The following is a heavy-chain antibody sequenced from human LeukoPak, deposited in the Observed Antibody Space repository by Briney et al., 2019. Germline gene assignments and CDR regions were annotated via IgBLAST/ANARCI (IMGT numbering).Heavy chain of an antibody. CDR1: GFTFSSYE. Sequence: RAGGSLRLSCAASGFTFSSYEMNWVRQAPGKGLEWVSYISSSGSAIYYADSVKGRFTISRDNAKNSLYLQMNSLRVEDTAVYCCARDKPNYYDSSGYSYYGMDVWGQGTTVTVSS. J-gene: IGHJ6*02. V-gene: IGHV3-48*03. D-gene: IGHD3-22*01. CDR3: ARDKPNYYDSSGYSYYGMDV. CDR2: ISSSGSAI.